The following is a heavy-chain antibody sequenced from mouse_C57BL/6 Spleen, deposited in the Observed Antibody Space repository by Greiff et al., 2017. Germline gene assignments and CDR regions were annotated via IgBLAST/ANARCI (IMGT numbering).Heavy chain of an antibody. CDR1: GYTFTSYW. D-gene: IGHD1-1*01. CDR3: AIEDITTVPLFTY. Sequence: QVQLQQPGAELVRPGSSVKLSCKASGYTFTSYWMHWVKQRPIQGLEWIGNIDPSDSETHYNQKFKDKATLTVDKSSSTAYMQLSSLTSEDSAVYYCAIEDITTVPLFTYWGQATTLTVPS. CDR2: IDPSDSET. J-gene: IGHJ2*01. V-gene: IGHV1-52*01.